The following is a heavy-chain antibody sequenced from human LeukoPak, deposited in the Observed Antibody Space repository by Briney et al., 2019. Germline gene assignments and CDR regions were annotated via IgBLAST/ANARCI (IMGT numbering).Heavy chain of an antibody. J-gene: IGHJ6*03. CDR1: GGTFSSYA. D-gene: IGHD3-10*01. CDR2: IIPIFGTA. CDR3: ARIAIGSNYMDV. V-gene: IGHV1-69*06. Sequence: SVKVSCKASGGTFSSYAISLLRQAPGQGLEWMGVIIPIFGTANYAQKIQGRVTITADKSTSTAYMELSSLRSEDTAVYYCARIAIGSNYMDVWGKGTTVTVSS.